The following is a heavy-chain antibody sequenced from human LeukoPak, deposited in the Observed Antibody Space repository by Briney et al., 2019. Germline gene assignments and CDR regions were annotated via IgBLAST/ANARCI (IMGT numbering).Heavy chain of an antibody. J-gene: IGHJ6*02. CDR2: ISSGSSYI. V-gene: IGHV3-21*01. D-gene: IGHD3-22*01. CDR1: GFTFSSYW. Sequence: GGSLRLSCEASGFTFSSYWMSWVRQAPGKGLEWVSSISSGSSYIYYADSVKGRFTISRDNAKNSLYLQMNSLRADDTAVYYCARASDRYGMDVWGQGTTVTVSS. CDR3: ARASDRYGMDV.